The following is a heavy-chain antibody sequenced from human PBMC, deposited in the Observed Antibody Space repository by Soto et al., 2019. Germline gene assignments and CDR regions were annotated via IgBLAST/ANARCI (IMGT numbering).Heavy chain of an antibody. CDR2: ISYDGSNK. D-gene: IGHD1-1*01. J-gene: IGHJ4*02. CDR3: AKDAVVYYFDY. V-gene: IGHV3-30*18. Sequence: QVQLVESGGGVVQPGRSLRLSCAASGFTFSSYGMHWVRQAPGKGLEWVAVISYDGSNKYYADSVKGRFTISRDNSKNTLYLQMNSLRAEDTAVYYCAKDAVVYYFDYWGQGTLVTVSS. CDR1: GFTFSSYG.